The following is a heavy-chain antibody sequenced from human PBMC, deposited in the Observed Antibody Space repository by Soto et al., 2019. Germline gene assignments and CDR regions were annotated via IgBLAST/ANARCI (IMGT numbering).Heavy chain of an antibody. CDR1: GGSISSGGYY. CDR2: IYYSGST. Sequence: QVQLQESGPGLVKPSQTLSLTCTVSGGSISSGGYYWSWIRQHPGKGLEWIGYIYYSGSTYYNPSLKSRVTISVDTSKNQFSLKLSSVTAADTAVYYCARSPPSLDYALVSSREYYFDYWGQGTLVTVSS. D-gene: IGHD3-16*01. J-gene: IGHJ4*02. V-gene: IGHV4-31*03. CDR3: ARSPPSLDYALVSSREYYFDY.